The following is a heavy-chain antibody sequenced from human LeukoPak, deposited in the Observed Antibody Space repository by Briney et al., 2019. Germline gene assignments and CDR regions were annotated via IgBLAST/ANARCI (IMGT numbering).Heavy chain of an antibody. CDR2: FDPEDGET. CDR3: ARVGITAATADY. V-gene: IGHV1-24*01. J-gene: IGHJ4*02. Sequence: GASVKVSCKVSGYTLTELSMHWVRQAPGKGLEWMGGFDPEDGETIYAQKFQGRVTMTSDTSTSTVYMELHSLRSEDTAVYFCARVGITAATADYWGQGTLVTVSS. CDR1: GYTLTELS. D-gene: IGHD4-23*01.